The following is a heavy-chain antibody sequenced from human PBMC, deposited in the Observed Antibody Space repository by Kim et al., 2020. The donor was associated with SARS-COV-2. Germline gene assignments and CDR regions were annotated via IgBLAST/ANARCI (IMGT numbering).Heavy chain of an antibody. D-gene: IGHD2-15*01. J-gene: IGHJ4*02. Sequence: SETLSLTCNVSGGSISSRSDYWGWIRQSLGKGLEWIGSIYYSGNTFYNPSLKSRVTISIDTSKTQFSLNLRAVTAADTAIYYCTTSGPYGGYRGFDSWGQGTLVNVSS. V-gene: IGHV4-39*01. CDR1: GGSISSRSDY. CDR2: IYYSGNT. CDR3: TTSGPYGGYRGFDS.